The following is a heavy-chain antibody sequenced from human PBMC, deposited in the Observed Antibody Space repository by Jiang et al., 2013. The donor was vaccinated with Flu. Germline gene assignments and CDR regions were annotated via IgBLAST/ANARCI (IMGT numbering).Heavy chain of an antibody. D-gene: IGHD3-16*01. CDR3: ARLNSTFGGDIYYYYYGMDV. J-gene: IGHJ6*02. V-gene: IGHV5-10-1*01. CDR1: GYSFTSYW. Sequence: SLRISCKGSGYSFTSYWISWVRQMPGKGLEWMGRIDPSDSYTNYSPSFQGHVTISADKSISTAYLQWSSLKASDTAMYYCARLNSTFGGDIYYYYYGMDVWGQGTTVTVSS. CDR2: IDPSDSYT.